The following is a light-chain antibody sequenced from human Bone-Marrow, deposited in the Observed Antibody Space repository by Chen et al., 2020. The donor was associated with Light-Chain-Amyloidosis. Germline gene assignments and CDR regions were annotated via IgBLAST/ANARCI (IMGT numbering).Light chain of an antibody. Sequence: SYELTQPPSVSVSPGQTARITCSGDDLPTKYAYWYQQKQGQAPVLVIHRDTERPSGSSERFAGSSAGITATLTISGVQAEDEAGYHCQSADGGGTYEVIFGGGTKLTVL. J-gene: IGLJ2*01. CDR2: RDT. CDR1: DLPTKY. V-gene: IGLV3-25*03. CDR3: QSADGGGTYEVI.